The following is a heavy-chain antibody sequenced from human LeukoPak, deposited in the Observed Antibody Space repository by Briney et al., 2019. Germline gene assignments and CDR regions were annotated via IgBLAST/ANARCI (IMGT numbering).Heavy chain of an antibody. J-gene: IGHJ3*02. Sequence: PGGSLRLSCAASGFTVSSNYMSWVRQAPGKGLEWVSSIYSGGSTYYSDSVKGRFTISRDNSKNKVYLQMNSLRAEDTAVYYCARVRLDSSERYLDAFENWGQGTMVTVSS. CDR3: ARVRLDSSERYLDAFEN. CDR1: GFTVSSNY. D-gene: IGHD6-19*01. CDR2: IYSGGST. V-gene: IGHV3-53*01.